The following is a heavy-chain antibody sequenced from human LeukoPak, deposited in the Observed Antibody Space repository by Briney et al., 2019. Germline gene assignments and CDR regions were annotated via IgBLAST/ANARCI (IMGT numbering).Heavy chain of an antibody. V-gene: IGHV1-2*02. J-gene: IGHJ4*02. D-gene: IGHD3-10*01. CDR3: ATTSRDSDAYYDYLNY. CDR2: INLDSGAT. CDR1: GYTFTAYF. Sequence: ASVKVSCKASGYTFTAYFMHWVRQAPGQGLEWMGCINLDSGATNYAQKFQGRVTMTRDTSITTAYMELSRLTSDDTAVYFCATTSRDSDAYYDYLNYWGQGTLITVSS.